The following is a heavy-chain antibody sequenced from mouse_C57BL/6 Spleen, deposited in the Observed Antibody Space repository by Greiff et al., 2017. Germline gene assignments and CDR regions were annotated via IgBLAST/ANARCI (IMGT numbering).Heavy chain of an antibody. Sequence: EVKLQESGPGLVKPSQSLSLTCSVTGYSITSGYYWNWIRQFPGNKLEWMGYISYDGSNNYNPSLKNRISITRDTSKNQFFLKLNSVTTEDTATYYCAREYGYSHFDYWGQGTTLTVSS. D-gene: IGHD2-2*01. CDR3: AREYGYSHFDY. V-gene: IGHV3-6*01. J-gene: IGHJ2*01. CDR2: ISYDGSN. CDR1: GYSITSGYY.